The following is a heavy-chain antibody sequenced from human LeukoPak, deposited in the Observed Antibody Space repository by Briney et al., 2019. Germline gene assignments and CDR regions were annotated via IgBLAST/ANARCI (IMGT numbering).Heavy chain of an antibody. V-gene: IGHV3-15*01. CDR1: GFTFSNAR. D-gene: IGHD3-9*01. Sequence: GGSLRLSCAASGFTFSNARMSWVRQAPGKGLEWVGRIKSKTDGGTTDYAAPVKGRFTISRDDSKNTLYLQMNSLKTEDTAVYYCTTAFPGLLRYFDWLLTNPDYWGQGALVTVSS. J-gene: IGHJ4*02. CDR2: IKSKTDGGTT. CDR3: TTAFPGLLRYFDWLLTNPDY.